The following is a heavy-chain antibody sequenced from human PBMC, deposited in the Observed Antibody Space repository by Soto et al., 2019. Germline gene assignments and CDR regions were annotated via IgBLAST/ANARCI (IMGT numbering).Heavy chain of an antibody. J-gene: IGHJ4*02. D-gene: IGHD5-18*01. CDR1: GGSISDYY. V-gene: IGHV4-59*01. CDR3: ARGFTTKVIDY. CDR2: IYYSGST. Sequence: SETLSLTCTVPGGSISDYYWSWIRQPPGKGLEWIGYIYYSGSTNYNPSLKSRVTISVDTSKNQFSLKLSSVTAADTAVYYCARGFTTKVIDYWGQGTLVTVSS.